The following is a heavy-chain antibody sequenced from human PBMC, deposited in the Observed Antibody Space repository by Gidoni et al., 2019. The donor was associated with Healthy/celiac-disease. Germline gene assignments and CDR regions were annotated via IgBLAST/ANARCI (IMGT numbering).Heavy chain of an antibody. V-gene: IGHV3-33*01. CDR3: ARGGYCSGGSCYSGWYFDL. D-gene: IGHD2-15*01. CDR1: GFTCSSYG. CDR2: IWYDGNNK. Sequence: QVQLVESGGGVVQPGRSLRLSCAASGFTCSSYGMHWVRQAPGKGLEWVAVIWYDGNNKYYADSVKGRFTISRDNSKNTLYLQMNSLRAEDTAVYYCARGGYCSGGSCYSGWYFDLWGRGTLVTVSS. J-gene: IGHJ2*01.